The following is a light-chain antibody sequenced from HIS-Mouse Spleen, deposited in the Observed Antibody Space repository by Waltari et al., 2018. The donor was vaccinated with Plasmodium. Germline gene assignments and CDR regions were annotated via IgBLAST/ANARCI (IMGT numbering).Light chain of an antibody. CDR2: SNN. CDR1: SSNIGSNT. V-gene: IGLV1-44*01. Sequence: QSVLTQPPSASGTPGQRVTISCSGSSSNIGSNTVNWYQQLPGTAPKLLIYSNNQRPSGVPDRFSGSNSGTSASLAISGLQSEDEADYYCAAWDDSLNGVVFGGGTKLIVL. J-gene: IGLJ2*01. CDR3: AAWDDSLNGVV.